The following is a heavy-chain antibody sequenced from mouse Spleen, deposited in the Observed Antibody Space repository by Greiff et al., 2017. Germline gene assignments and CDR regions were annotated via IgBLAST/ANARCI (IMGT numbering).Heavy chain of an antibody. J-gene: IGHJ1*03. CDR3: ARDRLWYFDV. CDR2: INYDGSST. V-gene: IGHV5-16*01. Sequence: EVQRVESEGGLVQPGSSMKLSCTASGFTFSDYYMAWVRQVPEKGLEWVANINYDGSSTYYLDSLKSRFIISRDNAKNILYLQMSSLKSEDTATYYCARDRLWYFDVWGTGTTVTVSS. CDR1: GFTFSDYY.